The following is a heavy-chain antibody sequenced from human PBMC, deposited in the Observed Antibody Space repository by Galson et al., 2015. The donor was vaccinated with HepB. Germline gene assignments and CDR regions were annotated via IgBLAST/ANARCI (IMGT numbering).Heavy chain of an antibody. CDR2: SGDGSST. CDR3: ARGRYYGMDV. J-gene: IGHJ6*02. CDR1: ESFSGHW. V-gene: IGHV3-74*01. Sequence: SLRLSCAASESFSGHWMHWVRQVPGEGLVWISGDGSSTFNADSVKSRFTISRDSAKNTLYLQMNNLRVEDTAIYYCARGRYYGMDVWGRGTTVIVSS.